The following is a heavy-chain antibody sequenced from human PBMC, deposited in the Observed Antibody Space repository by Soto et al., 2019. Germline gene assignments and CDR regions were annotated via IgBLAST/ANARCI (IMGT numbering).Heavy chain of an antibody. D-gene: IGHD4-17*01. V-gene: IGHV4-59*12. J-gene: IGHJ6*02. CDR3: AGEGALLYGGNPDYYYTVGV. CDR1: GGSISSYY. Sequence: SETLSLTCTVSGGSISSYYWSWIRQPPGKGLEWIGYIYYSGSTNYNPSLKSRVTISVDTSKNQFSLKLSSVTAADTAVYYCAGEGALLYGGNPDYYYTVGVWGQGTTVTVSS. CDR2: IYYSGST.